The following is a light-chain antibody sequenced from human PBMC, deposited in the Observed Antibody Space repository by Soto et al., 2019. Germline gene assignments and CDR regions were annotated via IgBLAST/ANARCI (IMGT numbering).Light chain of an antibody. V-gene: IGKV1-8*01. J-gene: IGKJ3*01. CDR1: QGISSY. CDR3: QQYYSYPVT. CDR2: AAS. Sequence: AIRMTQSPSLLSASTGDRVTITCRASQGISSYLAWYQQKPGKAPKLLIYAASTLQSGVPSRFSGSGSGTDFTLTISCLQSEDFATYYCQQYYSYPVTFGPGTKVDIK.